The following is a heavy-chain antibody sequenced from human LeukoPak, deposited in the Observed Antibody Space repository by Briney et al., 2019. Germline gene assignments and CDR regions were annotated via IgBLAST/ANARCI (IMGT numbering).Heavy chain of an antibody. V-gene: IGHV4-59*11. CDR3: ARDAASYFDY. D-gene: IGHD6-13*01. Sequence: SETLSLTCTVSGGSISTHYWSWIRRSPGKGLEWIGYIYYSGSTDYNPSLKSRVTISLDKSKNQFSLKLSSVNAADTAVYYCARDAASYFDYWGQGALVTVSS. CDR1: GGSISTHY. J-gene: IGHJ4*02. CDR2: IYYSGST.